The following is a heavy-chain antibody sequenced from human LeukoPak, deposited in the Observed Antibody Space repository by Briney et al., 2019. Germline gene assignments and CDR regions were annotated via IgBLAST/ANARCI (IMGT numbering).Heavy chain of an antibody. CDR3: AREPASGWFDP. CDR2: IYHSGST. J-gene: IGHJ5*02. V-gene: IGHV4-30-2*01. CDR1: GGSISSGGYS. Sequence: SETLSLTCAVSGGSISSGGYSWSWIRQPPGKGPEWIGYIYHSGSTYYNPSLKSRVTISVDRSKNQFSLKLSSVTAADTAVYYCAREPASGWFDPWGQGTLVTVSS.